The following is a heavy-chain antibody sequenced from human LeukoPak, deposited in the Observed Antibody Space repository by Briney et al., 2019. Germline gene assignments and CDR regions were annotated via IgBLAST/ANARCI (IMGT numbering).Heavy chain of an antibody. CDR1: GFSFNDYG. D-gene: IGHD1-26*01. J-gene: IGHJ4*02. V-gene: IGHV3-20*04. CDR3: TRVVLVGTTYSYFDY. CDR2: INWNGNSP. Sequence: GGSLRLSCAASGFSFNDYGINWVRQTPGKGLEWVSGINWNGNSPSYAVSVMGRFTISRDNAKKSLYLQMNSLKAEDTAVYYCTRVVLVGTTYSYFDYWGQGTLVTVSS.